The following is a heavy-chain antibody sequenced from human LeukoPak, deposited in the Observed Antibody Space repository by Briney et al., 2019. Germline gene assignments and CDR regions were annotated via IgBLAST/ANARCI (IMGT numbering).Heavy chain of an antibody. CDR3: ARATSGGFWSGYYPPDAFDI. V-gene: IGHV1-8*01. CDR1: GYTFTSYD. D-gene: IGHD3-3*01. Sequence: ASVKVSCKASGYTFTSYDINWVRQATGQRLEWMGWMNPNSGNTGYAQKFQGRVTMTRNTSISTAYMELSSLRSEDTAVYCCARATSGGFWSGYYPPDAFDIWGQGTMVTVSS. CDR2: MNPNSGNT. J-gene: IGHJ3*02.